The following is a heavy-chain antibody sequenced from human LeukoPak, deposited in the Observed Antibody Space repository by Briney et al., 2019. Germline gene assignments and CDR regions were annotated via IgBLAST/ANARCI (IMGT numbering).Heavy chain of an antibody. V-gene: IGHV1-2*02. D-gene: IGHD3-10*01. CDR1: GYTFTGYY. CDR2: INPNSGGT. CDR3: ASLDTMVRGVIITN. Sequence: ASVKVSCKASGYTFTGYYMHWVRQAPGQGLEWMGWINPNSGGTNYAQKFQGRVTMTRDTSISTAYMELSRLRSDDTAVYYCASLDTMVRGVIITNWGQGTLVTVSS. J-gene: IGHJ4*02.